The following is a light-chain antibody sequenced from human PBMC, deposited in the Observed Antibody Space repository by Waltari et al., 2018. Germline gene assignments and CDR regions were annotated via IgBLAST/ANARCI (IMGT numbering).Light chain of an antibody. Sequence: DIVLTQAPASLAVSLGDTATINVQSNQSVLSTSNNKNYLGWYQQKPGQPPKLLITCASTRESGVPDRFSGSGSGTDFTLTISSLQAEDVAVYFCQQCYTFPYTFGQGTKLEIK. CDR1: QSVLSTSNNKNY. J-gene: IGKJ2*01. CDR2: CAS. V-gene: IGKV4-1*01. CDR3: QQCYTFPYT.